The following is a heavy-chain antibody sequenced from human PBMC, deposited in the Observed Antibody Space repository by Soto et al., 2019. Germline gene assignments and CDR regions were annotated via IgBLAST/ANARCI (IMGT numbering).Heavy chain of an antibody. Sequence: SETLSLTCTVTGGVISGYYWTWIRQSDGEGLEWIGRIYSSGSTNYNPSLKSRVTISLDTSMNYFSLRLSSVTAADTAVYYCARGQRFSDWFDPWGQGTLVTVYS. CDR3: ARGQRFSDWFDP. D-gene: IGHD6-25*01. J-gene: IGHJ5*02. V-gene: IGHV4-4*07. CDR1: GGVISGYY. CDR2: IYSSGST.